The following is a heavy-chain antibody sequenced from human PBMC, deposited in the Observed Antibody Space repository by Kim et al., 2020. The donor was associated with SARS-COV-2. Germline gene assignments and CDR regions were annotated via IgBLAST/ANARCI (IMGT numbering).Heavy chain of an antibody. J-gene: IGHJ4*02. Sequence: YNPSLKSRVTISVDTSKNQFSLKLSSVTAADTAVYYCARETYGSYGFYDYWGQGTLVTVSS. D-gene: IGHD1-26*01. V-gene: IGHV4-59*01. CDR3: ARETYGSYGFYDY.